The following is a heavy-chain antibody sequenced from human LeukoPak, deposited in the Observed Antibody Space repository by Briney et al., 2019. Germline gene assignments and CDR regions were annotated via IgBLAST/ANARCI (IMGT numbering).Heavy chain of an antibody. CDR2: IYYSGST. Sequence: SETLSLTCTVSGGSISSSSYYWGWIRQPPGKGLEWSGSIYYSGSTYYNPSLKSRVTISVDTSKNQFSLKLSSVTAADTAVYYCASLTSSSWYGDLGYWGQGTLVTVSS. J-gene: IGHJ4*02. V-gene: IGHV4-39*01. CDR1: GGSISSSSYY. CDR3: ASLTSSSWYGDLGY. D-gene: IGHD6-13*01.